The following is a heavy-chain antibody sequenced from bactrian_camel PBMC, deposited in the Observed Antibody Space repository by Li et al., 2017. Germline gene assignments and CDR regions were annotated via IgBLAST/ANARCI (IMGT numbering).Heavy chain of an antibody. CDR1: GFTFSSCR. D-gene: IGHD6*01. CDR3: VRRTDGGSWFTDFGY. J-gene: IGHJ6*01. V-gene: IGHV3S25*01. Sequence: QLVESGGGLVQPGGSLRLSCAASGFTFSSCRMYWVRQAPGKGLEWVSTISMGGRTPYYADSVKDRFTISRDNAKNTVYLQMNSLKPEDTAVYYCVRRTDGGSWFTDFGYWGQGTQVTVS. CDR2: ISMGGRTP.